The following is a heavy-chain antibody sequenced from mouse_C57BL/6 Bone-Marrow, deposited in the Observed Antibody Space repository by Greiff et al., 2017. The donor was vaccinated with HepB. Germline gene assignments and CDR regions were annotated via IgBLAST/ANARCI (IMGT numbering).Heavy chain of an antibody. D-gene: IGHD1-1*01. Sequence: QVQLQQSGPELVKPGASVKISCKASGYAFSSSWMNWVKQRPGKGLEWIGRIYPGDGDTNYNGKFKGKATLTADKSSSTAYMQLSSLTSEDSAVYFCASPNYYGSSSYAMYYWGQGTSVTVSS. CDR1: GYAFSSSW. CDR3: ASPNYYGSSSYAMYY. J-gene: IGHJ4*01. V-gene: IGHV1-82*01. CDR2: IYPGDGDT.